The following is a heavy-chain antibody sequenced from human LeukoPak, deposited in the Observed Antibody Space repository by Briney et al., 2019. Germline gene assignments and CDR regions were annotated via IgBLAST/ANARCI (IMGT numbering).Heavy chain of an antibody. CDR2: IYYSGNT. J-gene: IGHJ4*02. V-gene: IGHV4-39*01. D-gene: IGHD5-18*01. CDR1: GGSISSSSYY. CDR3: VRQGSGYSYGRSPPVDY. Sequence: SETLSLTCTVSGGSISSSSYYWGWIRQPPGKGLEWIGIIYYSGNTYYDPSLKSRVTISVDTSKNQFSLRLSSVTAADTAVYYCVRQGSGYSYGRSPPVDYWGQGTLVTVSS.